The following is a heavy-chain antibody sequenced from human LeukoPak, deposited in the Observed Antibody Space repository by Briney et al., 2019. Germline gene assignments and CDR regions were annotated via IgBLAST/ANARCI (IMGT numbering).Heavy chain of an antibody. CDR1: GYTFTSYD. V-gene: IGHV1-69*04. CDR3: AREVPGIVVD. D-gene: IGHD3-22*01. Sequence: GASVKVSCKASGYTFTSYDINWVRQATGQGLEWMGRIIPILGIANYAQKFQGRVTITADKSTSTAYMELSSLRSEDTAVYYCAREVPGIVVDWGQGTLVTVSS. J-gene: IGHJ4*02. CDR2: IIPILGIA.